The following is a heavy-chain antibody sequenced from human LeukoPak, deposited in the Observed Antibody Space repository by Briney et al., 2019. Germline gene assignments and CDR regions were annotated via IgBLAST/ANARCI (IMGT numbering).Heavy chain of an antibody. D-gene: IGHD3-3*01. J-gene: IGHJ4*02. CDR1: GFTFSSYG. Sequence: GGSLRLSCAASGFTFSSYGMHWVRQAPGKGLEWVAVISYDGSNKYYADSVKGRFTISRDNSKNTLYLQMNSLRAEDTAVYYCAKVSNGDFWSGYIDYWGQGTLVTVSS. V-gene: IGHV3-30*18. CDR3: AKVSNGDFWSGYIDY. CDR2: ISYDGSNK.